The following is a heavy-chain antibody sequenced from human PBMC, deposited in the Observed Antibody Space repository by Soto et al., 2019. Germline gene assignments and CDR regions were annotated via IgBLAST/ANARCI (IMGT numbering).Heavy chain of an antibody. V-gene: IGHV3-74*03. CDR2: INHDGNNT. CDR1: GFSFRSYW. J-gene: IGHJ5*01. Sequence: GGSLRLSGAGAGFSFRSYWMHLVRQAPVKGLEWVSHINHDGNNTKCAYSVKGRFTISRDNAKNTLYLQLNSLRAEDTAVYYCASGRWGFSDTWYNYWRQAALVTV. CDR3: ASGRWGFSDTWYNY. D-gene: IGHD7-27*01.